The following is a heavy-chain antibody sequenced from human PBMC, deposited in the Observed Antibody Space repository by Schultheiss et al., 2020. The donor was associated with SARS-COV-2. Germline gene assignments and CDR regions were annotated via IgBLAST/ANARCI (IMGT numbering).Heavy chain of an antibody. Sequence: SQTLSLTCAVSGYSISSGYYWGWIRQPPGKGLEWIGSIYHSGSTYYNPSLKSRVTISVDTSKNQFSLKLSSVTAADTAVYYCARLSGYYYLGDYYHYYGMDVWGQGTTVTVSS. V-gene: IGHV4-38-2*01. CDR3: ARLSGYYYLGDYYHYYGMDV. CDR1: GYSISSGYY. J-gene: IGHJ6*02. D-gene: IGHD3-22*01. CDR2: IYHSGST.